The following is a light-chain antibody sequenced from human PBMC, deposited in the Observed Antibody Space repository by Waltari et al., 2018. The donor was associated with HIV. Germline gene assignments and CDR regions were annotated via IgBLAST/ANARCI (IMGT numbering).Light chain of an antibody. Sequence: QSALTQPASVSGSPGQSITISCTGTSSDVGGYNSVSWYPQHPGKAPKLIIYEVSIRPSGVSSRLSGSKSGNTASLTISGLQTGDQANYYCSSYTSGSTLEVFGTGTKVTVL. CDR3: SSYTSGSTLEV. J-gene: IGLJ1*01. CDR1: SSDVGGYNS. V-gene: IGLV2-14*01. CDR2: EVS.